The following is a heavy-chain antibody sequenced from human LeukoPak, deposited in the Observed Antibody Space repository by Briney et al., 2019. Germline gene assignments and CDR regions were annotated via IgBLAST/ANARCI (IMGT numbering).Heavy chain of an antibody. CDR1: GFTFSSYA. Sequence: GGSLRLSCAASGFTFSSYAMSWVRQTPGKGLEWVSAISGSGGSTYYADSVKGRFTISIDNSKNTLFLQMNSLRAGDTAVYYCAKDPRGDDYWGQGTLVTVSS. CDR3: AKDPRGDDY. V-gene: IGHV3-23*01. D-gene: IGHD3-16*01. J-gene: IGHJ4*02. CDR2: ISGSGGST.